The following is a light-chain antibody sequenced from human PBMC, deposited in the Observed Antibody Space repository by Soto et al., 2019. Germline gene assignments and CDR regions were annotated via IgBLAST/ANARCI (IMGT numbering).Light chain of an antibody. CDR2: EVS. J-gene: IGLJ1*01. V-gene: IGLV2-18*02. CDR1: NNDVDAYKG. CDR3: FSFTRSDTYV. Sequence: QSALTQPPSVAGSPGQSVTISCTGTNNDVDAYKGVSWYQQSPGTAPKLMIYEVSNRPSGVPDRFSGSKSGNTASLTISGLQADDEADYFCFSFTRSDTYVFGTGTKVTVL.